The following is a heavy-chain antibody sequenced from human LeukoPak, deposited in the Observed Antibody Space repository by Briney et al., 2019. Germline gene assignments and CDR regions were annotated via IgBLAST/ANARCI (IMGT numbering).Heavy chain of an antibody. CDR2: IYYSGST. Sequence: PSETLSLTCTVSGGSISSSSYYWGWIRQPPGKGLEWIGSIYYSGSTYYNPSLKSRVTISVDTSKNQFSLKLSSVTAADTAVYYCASSTVIGVRGAFDIWGQGTMVTVSS. CDR3: ASSTVIGVRGAFDI. J-gene: IGHJ3*02. D-gene: IGHD1-26*01. V-gene: IGHV4-39*07. CDR1: GGSISSSSYY.